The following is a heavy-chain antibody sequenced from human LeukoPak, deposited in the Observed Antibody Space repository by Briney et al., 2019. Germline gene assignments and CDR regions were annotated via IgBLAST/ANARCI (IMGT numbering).Heavy chain of an antibody. D-gene: IGHD5-18*01. V-gene: IGHV3-9*01. CDR2: ISWNSGSI. J-gene: IGHJ4*02. CDR3: AEDKDTAMDYFDY. Sequence: GGSLRLSCAASGFTFDDYAMHWVRQAPGKGLEWVSGISWNSGSIGYADSVKGRFTISRDNAKNSLYLQMNSLRAEDTALYYCAEDKDTAMDYFDYWGQGTLVTVSS. CDR1: GFTFDDYA.